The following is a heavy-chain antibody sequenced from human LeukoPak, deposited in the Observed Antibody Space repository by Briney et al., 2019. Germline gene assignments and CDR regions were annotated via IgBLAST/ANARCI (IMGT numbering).Heavy chain of an antibody. V-gene: IGHV4-30-4*01. J-gene: IGHJ4*02. CDR1: GGSISSGDYY. CDR3: AAARYLDYDY. D-gene: IGHD2/OR15-2a*01. CDR2: IYYSGST. Sequence: SETLSLTCTVSGGSISSGDYYWSWIRQPPGKGLEWIGHIYYSGSTYYNPSLKSRVTISVDRSKNQFSLKLSSVTAADTAVYYCAAARYLDYDYWGQGTLVTVSS.